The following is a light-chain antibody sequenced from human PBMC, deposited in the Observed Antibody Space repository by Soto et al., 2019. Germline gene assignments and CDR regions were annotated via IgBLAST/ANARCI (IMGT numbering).Light chain of an antibody. V-gene: IGLV2-14*01. Sequence: QSVLTQPASVSGSPGQSITISCTGTSSDVGGYNYVSWYQQHPGKAPKLMIYEVSNRPSGVSNRFSGSKSGNTASLTISVLQDEDEADYYCSSYTSSSTRVFGEGTKVTVL. CDR2: EVS. CDR3: SSYTSSSTRV. J-gene: IGLJ3*02. CDR1: SSDVGGYNY.